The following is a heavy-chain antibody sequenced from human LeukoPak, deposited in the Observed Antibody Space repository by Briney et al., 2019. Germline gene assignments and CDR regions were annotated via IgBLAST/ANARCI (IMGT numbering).Heavy chain of an antibody. V-gene: IGHV1-69*13. J-gene: IGHJ4*02. CDR1: GGTFSSYA. Sequence: ASVKVSCKASGGTFSSYAISWVRQAPGQGLEWMGGIIPIFGTANYAQKFQGRVTITADESTSTAHMELSSLRSEDTAVYYCARSLRYDSSGYYYSYYFDYWGQGTLVTVSS. D-gene: IGHD3-22*01. CDR3: ARSLRYDSSGYYYSYYFDY. CDR2: IIPIFGTA.